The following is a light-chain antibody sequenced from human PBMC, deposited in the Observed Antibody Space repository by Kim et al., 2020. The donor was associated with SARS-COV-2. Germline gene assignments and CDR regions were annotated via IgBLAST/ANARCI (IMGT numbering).Light chain of an antibody. V-gene: IGKV3-20*01. CDR3: QQYGSSRGT. CDR2: GAS. J-gene: IGKJ4*01. Sequence: SPRERATLSCRASQSVSSSYLAWYQQKPGQAPRLLIYGASSRATGIPDRFSGSGSGTDFTLTISRLEPEDFAVYYCQQYGSSRGTFGGGTKVDIK. CDR1: QSVSSSY.